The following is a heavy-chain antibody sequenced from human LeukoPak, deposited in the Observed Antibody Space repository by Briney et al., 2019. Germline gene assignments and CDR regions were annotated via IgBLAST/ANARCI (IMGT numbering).Heavy chain of an antibody. Sequence: SETLSLTCTVSGGSISSYYWSWIRQPPGKGLEWIGYIYYSGSTNYNPSLKSRVTISVDTSKNQFSLKLSSVTAADTAVYYCARDPREPDAFDIWGQGTMVTVSS. CDR2: IYYSGST. D-gene: IGHD1-14*01. J-gene: IGHJ3*02. CDR3: ARDPREPDAFDI. V-gene: IGHV4-59*12. CDR1: GGSISSYY.